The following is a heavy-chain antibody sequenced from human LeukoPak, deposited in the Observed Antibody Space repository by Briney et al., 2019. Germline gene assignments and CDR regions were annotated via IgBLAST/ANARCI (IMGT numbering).Heavy chain of an antibody. Sequence: GESLKISCKGSGYSFTSYGIGWVRPMPGKGLEWMGIIYPGDSDTRYSPSFQGQATISADKSISTAYLQWSSLKASDTAMYYCARRRDLYSGSYYPFDYWGQGTLVTVSS. J-gene: IGHJ4*02. CDR2: IYPGDSDT. V-gene: IGHV5-51*01. CDR3: ARRRDLYSGSYYPFDY. D-gene: IGHD1-26*01. CDR1: GYSFTSYG.